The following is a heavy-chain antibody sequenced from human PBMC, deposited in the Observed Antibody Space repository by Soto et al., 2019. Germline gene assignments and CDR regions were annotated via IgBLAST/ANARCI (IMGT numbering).Heavy chain of an antibody. CDR1: GGSISSGDYY. D-gene: IGHD6-13*01. V-gene: IGHV4-30-4*01. Sequence: QVQLQESGPGLVKPSQTLSLTCTVSGGSISSGDYYWSWIRQPPGKGLEWIGYIYCSGSTYYNPSLRSRVTIAVDTSKNQFALKLSSVTAADTAVYDCAARIAAAGKFSYWGQGTLVTACS. CDR3: AARIAAAGKFSY. J-gene: IGHJ4*02. CDR2: IYCSGST.